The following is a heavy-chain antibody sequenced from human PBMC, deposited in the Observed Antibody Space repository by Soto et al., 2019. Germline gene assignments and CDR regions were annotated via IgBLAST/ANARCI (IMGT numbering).Heavy chain of an antibody. D-gene: IGHD3-9*01. V-gene: IGHV3-30*18. CDR2: ISYDGSNK. J-gene: IGHJ4*02. CDR1: GFTFSSYG. Sequence: GGSLRLSCAASGFTFSSYGMHWVRQAPGKGLEWVAVISYDGSNKYYADSVKGRFTISRDNSKNTLYLQMNSLRAEDTAVYYCAKDPVLRYFDWLLGSPDYWGQGTLVTVSS. CDR3: AKDPVLRYFDWLLGSPDY.